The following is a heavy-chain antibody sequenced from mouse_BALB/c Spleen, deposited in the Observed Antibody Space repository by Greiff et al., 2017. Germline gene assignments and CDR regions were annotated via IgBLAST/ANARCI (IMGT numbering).Heavy chain of an antibody. CDR3: ARDRGNWDDFDY. D-gene: IGHD4-1*01. V-gene: IGHV3-6*02. Sequence: ESGPGLVKPSQSLSLTCSVTGYSITSGYYWNWIRQFPGNKLEWMGYISYDGSNNYNPSLKNRISITRDTSKNQFFLKLNSVTTEDTATYYCARDRGNWDDFDYWGQGTTLTVSS. CDR1: GYSITSGYY. CDR2: ISYDGSN. J-gene: IGHJ2*01.